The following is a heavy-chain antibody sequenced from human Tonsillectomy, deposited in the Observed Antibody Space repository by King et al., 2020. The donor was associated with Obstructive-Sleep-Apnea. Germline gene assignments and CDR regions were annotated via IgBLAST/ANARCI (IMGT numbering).Heavy chain of an antibody. CDR3: ARGDSSGWSWFDP. V-gene: IGHV1-69*09. CDR2: IIPILGIA. D-gene: IGHD6-13*01. Sequence: VQLVESGAEVKKPGSSVKVSCKASGGTFSSYAISWVRQAPGQGLEWMGRIIPILGIANYAQKFQGRVTITADKSTSTAYMELSSLRSEDTAVYYCARGDSSGWSWFDPWGQGTLVTVSS. J-gene: IGHJ5*02. CDR1: GGTFSSYA.